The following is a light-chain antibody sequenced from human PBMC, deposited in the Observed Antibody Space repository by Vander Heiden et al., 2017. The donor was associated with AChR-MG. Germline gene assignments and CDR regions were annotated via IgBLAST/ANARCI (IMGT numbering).Light chain of an antibody. J-gene: IGKJ4*01. Sequence: DIQMTQSPSSLSASVGDRVTIHCRASERISLYLNWYQQKPGKAPNLLIYGASSLHSGVPSRFSGSESGTDFTLIISRLQPEDSATYFCQQRDGSPLTFGGGTKVEIK. CDR3: QQRDGSPLT. CDR2: GAS. V-gene: IGKV1-39*01. CDR1: ERISLY.